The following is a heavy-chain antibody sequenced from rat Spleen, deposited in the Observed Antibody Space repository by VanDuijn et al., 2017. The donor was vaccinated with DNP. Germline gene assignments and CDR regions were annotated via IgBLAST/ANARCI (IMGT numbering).Heavy chain of an antibody. J-gene: IGHJ1*01. D-gene: IGHD5-1*01. CDR2: IVYDGSSS. CDR1: GFTFSDYS. V-gene: IGHV5-7*01. CDR3: TRRLGAQGYWYFDF. Sequence: EVQLVESGGGLVQPGRSLKLSCAASGFTFSDYSMAWVRQAPKKGLEWVATIVYDGSSSYYGDSVTGRFTISRDNAKSTLYLQMDSLRSEDTATYYCTRRLGAQGYWYFDFWGPGTMVTVSS.